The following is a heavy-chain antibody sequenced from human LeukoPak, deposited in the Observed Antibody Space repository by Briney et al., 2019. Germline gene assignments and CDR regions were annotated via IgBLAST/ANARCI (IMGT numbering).Heavy chain of an antibody. V-gene: IGHV5-51*01. D-gene: IGHD1-26*01. Sequence: GESLKISCEASGYSFTTYWIGWVRQMPGRGLEWMGIIYPGDSDTRYSPSFQGQVTISADKSISTAYLQWSSLKASDTAMYYCAGQVSGAYYTPFDYWGQGTLVTVSS. CDR1: GYSFTTYW. J-gene: IGHJ4*02. CDR3: AGQVSGAYYTPFDY. CDR2: IYPGDSDT.